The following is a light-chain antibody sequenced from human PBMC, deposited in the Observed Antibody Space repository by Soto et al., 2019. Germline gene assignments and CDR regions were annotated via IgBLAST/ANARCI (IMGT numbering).Light chain of an antibody. J-gene: IGLJ2*01. CDR2: EVS. CDR3: SSYTISSTLYAI. V-gene: IGLV2-14*01. CDR1: SSDVGGYNF. Sequence: QSVLTQPASVSGSPGQSITISCTGTSSDVGGYNFVSWYQQYPGKAPKLMIYEVSYRPSGVSNRFSGSKSGNTASLTISGLQAGDEADYYCSSYTISSTLYAIFGGGTKLTVL.